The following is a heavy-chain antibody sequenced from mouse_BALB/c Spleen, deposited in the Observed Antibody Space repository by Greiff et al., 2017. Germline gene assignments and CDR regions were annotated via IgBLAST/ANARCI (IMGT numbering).Heavy chain of an antibody. Sequence: QVQLQQSGAELAKPGASVKMSCKASGYTFTSYWMHWVKQRPGQGLEWIGYINPSTGYTEYNQKFKSKATLTVDTSSSTAYMQLSSLASEDSALYYCARSNIGDYDYYYAMDYWGQGTSVTVSS. CDR2: INPSTGYT. CDR1: GYTFTSYW. D-gene: IGHD2-4*01. CDR3: ARSNIGDYDYYYAMDY. J-gene: IGHJ4*01. V-gene: IGHV1-7*01.